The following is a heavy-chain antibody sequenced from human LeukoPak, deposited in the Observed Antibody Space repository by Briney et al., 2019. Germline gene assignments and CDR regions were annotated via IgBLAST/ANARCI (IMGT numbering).Heavy chain of an antibody. CDR2: IYYSGST. J-gene: IGHJ4*02. V-gene: IGHV4-59*01. D-gene: IGHD1-26*01. Sequence: SETLSLTCTVTGGSISSYYWSWIRQPPGKGLEWIGYIYYSGSTNYNPSLKSRVTISGDTSKNQFSLKPNSVTAADTAVYYCARLGNGYYFDYWGQGTLVTVSS. CDR3: ARLGNGYYFDY. CDR1: GGSISSYY.